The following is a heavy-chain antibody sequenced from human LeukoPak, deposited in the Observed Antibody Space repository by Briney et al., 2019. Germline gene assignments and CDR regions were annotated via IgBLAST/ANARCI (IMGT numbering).Heavy chain of an antibody. V-gene: IGHV4-59*01. CDR3: ARDPKDYYDSSGYPY. D-gene: IGHD3-22*01. Sequence: SETLSLTCTVSGGSISGYYWGWIRQPPGKGLEWIAYSHYSGSSKYSPSLKSRVTTSVDMPKNQFSLKLGSVTAADTAVYYCARDPKDYYDSSGYPYWGQGTLVTVSS. CDR1: GGSISGYY. CDR2: SHYSGSS. J-gene: IGHJ4*02.